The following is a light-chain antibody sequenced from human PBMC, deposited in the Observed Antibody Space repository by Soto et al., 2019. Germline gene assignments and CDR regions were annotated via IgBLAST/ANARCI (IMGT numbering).Light chain of an antibody. J-gene: IGKJ2*01. CDR1: HVITNS. CDR2: ATS. Sequence: DIQMTQSPSSLSASVGDRVTFTCRATHVITNSLAWYQQKPGKVPNLLIYATSYLKSGVPSRFSGSGSGTDFTLTISSLQPEDVATYYCQKYGSVPYTFGQGTKLEIK. CDR3: QKYGSVPYT. V-gene: IGKV1-27*01.